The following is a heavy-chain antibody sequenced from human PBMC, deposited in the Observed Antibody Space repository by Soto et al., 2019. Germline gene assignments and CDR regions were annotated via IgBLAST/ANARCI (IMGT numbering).Heavy chain of an antibody. CDR2: IYYSGST. CDR3: ARHGLGIAAAHPPDY. J-gene: IGHJ4*02. Sequence: PSETLSLTCTVSGGSISSSSYYWGWIRQPPGKGLEWIGSIYYSGSTYYNPSLKSRVTISVDTSKNQFSLKLSSVTAADTAVYYCARHGLGIAAAHPPDYWGQGTLVTVSS. D-gene: IGHD6-13*01. V-gene: IGHV4-39*01. CDR1: GGSISSSSYY.